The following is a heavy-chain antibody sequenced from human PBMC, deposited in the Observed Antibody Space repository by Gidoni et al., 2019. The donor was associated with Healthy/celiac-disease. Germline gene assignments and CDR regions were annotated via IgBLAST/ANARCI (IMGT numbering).Heavy chain of an antibody. D-gene: IGHD6-13*01. CDR2: IYYSGRT. CDR1: GGSISSYY. V-gene: IGHV4-59*01. J-gene: IGHJ4*02. Sequence: GLVKPSETLSLTCTVSGGSISSYYWSWIRQPPGKGLEWIGYIYYSGRTNYNPSLKSRVTISVDTSKNQYSLKLSSVTAADTAVYYCARVNVYSSSGLVFDYWGQVTLVTVSS. CDR3: ARVNVYSSSGLVFDY.